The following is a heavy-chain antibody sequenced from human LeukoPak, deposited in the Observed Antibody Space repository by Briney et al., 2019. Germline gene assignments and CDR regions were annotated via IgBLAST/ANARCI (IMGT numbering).Heavy chain of an antibody. CDR1: GFTFSSYG. Sequence: PGGSLRLSCAASGFTFSSYGMHWVRQAPGKGLEWVAFIRYDGSNKYYADSVKGRFTISRDNSNNTLYLQMNSLRAEDTAVYYCAKDSGIVAVPSYFDYWGQGTLVTVSS. J-gene: IGHJ4*02. CDR3: AKDSGIVAVPSYFDY. CDR2: IRYDGSNK. V-gene: IGHV3-30*02. D-gene: IGHD5-12*01.